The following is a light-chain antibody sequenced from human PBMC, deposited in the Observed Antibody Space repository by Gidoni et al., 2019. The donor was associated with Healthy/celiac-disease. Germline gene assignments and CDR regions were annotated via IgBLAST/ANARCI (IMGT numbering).Light chain of an antibody. CDR1: KLGDKY. J-gene: IGLJ2*01. CDR3: QAWDSRGV. V-gene: IGLV3-1*01. Sequence: SYELTQPPSVSVSPGQTASITCSGDKLGDKYACWYQQKPGQSPVLVIYQDSKRPSGIPERFSGSNSGNKATLTISGTQAMDEADYYCQAWDSRGVFGGGTKLTVL. CDR2: QDS.